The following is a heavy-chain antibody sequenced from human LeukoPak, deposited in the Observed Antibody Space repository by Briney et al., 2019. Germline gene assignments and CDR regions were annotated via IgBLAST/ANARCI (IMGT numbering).Heavy chain of an antibody. J-gene: IGHJ4*02. CDR1: GYSFTSYW. D-gene: IGHD6-19*01. V-gene: IGHV5-51*01. Sequence: NRGESLKIPCKGSGYSFTSYWIGWVRQMPGKGLEWMGIIYPGDSDTRYSPSFQGQITISADKSISTAYLQWSSLKASDTAMYYCAGHKQSRYVDYWGQGTLVTVSS. CDR2: IYPGDSDT. CDR3: AGHKQSRYVDY.